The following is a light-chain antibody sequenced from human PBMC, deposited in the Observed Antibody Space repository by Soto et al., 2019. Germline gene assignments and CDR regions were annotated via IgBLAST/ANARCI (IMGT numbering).Light chain of an antibody. CDR3: QQYNNWPFT. CDR2: GAS. Sequence: EILMTQSPVTLSLSTREIATLSCRASQSVNSNLAWYQQKPGQAPRLLIYGASTRATGIPASFIGNGSGTEFTLTASSLQPEDFAVYYCQQYNNWPFTFGPVTKVDIK. CDR1: QSVNSN. V-gene: IGKV3-15*01. J-gene: IGKJ3*01.